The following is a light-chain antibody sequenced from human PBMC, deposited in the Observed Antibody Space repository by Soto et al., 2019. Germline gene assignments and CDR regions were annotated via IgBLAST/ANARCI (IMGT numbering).Light chain of an antibody. Sequence: QSVLTQPSSVSGSPGQSITISCTGTISDVGGYNYVSWYQQHPGKAPKLMIYEVSNLPSGVSNRFSGSKSGNTASLTISGLQAEDEADYYCSSYTSSSTQVYGTGTKVTVL. V-gene: IGLV2-14*01. CDR3: SSYTSSSTQV. J-gene: IGLJ1*01. CDR1: ISDVGGYNY. CDR2: EVS.